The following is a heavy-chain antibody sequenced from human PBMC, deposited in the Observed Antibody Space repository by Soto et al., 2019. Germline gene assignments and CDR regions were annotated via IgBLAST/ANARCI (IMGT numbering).Heavy chain of an antibody. CDR3: ARGRYGDY. D-gene: IGHD1-1*01. Sequence: QVHLVQSGAEVKKPGASVKVSCKGSGYGFTTYGITWVRQAPGQGLEWMAWISAHNGNTNYAQKLQGIVTVPRDTSTSTAYRELRSLRPDATAVYYCARGRYGDYWGQGALVTVYS. CDR2: ISAHNGNT. CDR1: GYGFTTYG. V-gene: IGHV1-18*01. J-gene: IGHJ4*02.